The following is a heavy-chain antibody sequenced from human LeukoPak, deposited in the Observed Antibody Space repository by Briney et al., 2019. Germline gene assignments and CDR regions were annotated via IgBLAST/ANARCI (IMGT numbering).Heavy chain of an antibody. CDR2: ISAYNGNT. D-gene: IGHD5-18*01. Sequence: VASVQVSCQASGYTFTSYGISWVRQAPGQGLEWMGWISAYNGNTNYAQKLQGRVTMTTDTSTSTAYMELRSLRSDDTAVYYCARGDGLWDANAFDIWGQGTMVTVSS. CDR1: GYTFTSYG. V-gene: IGHV1-18*01. J-gene: IGHJ3*02. CDR3: ARGDGLWDANAFDI.